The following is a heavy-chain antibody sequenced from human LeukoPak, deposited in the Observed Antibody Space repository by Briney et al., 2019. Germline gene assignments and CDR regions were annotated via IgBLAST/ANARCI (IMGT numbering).Heavy chain of an antibody. V-gene: IGHV3-21*01. CDR2: ISSSSSYI. D-gene: IGHD6-19*01. CDR3: ARMRGQWLVPLHPLFDY. CDR1: GFTFSSYS. J-gene: IGHJ4*02. Sequence: GGSLRLSCAASGFTFSSYSMNWVRQAPGKGLEWVSSISSSSSYIYYADSVKGRFTISRDNAKNSLYLQMNSLRAEDTAVYYCARMRGQWLVPLHPLFDYWGQGTLVTVSS.